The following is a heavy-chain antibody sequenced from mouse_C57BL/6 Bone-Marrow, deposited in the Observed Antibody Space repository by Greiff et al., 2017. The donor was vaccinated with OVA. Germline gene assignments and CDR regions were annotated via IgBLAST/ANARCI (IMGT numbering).Heavy chain of an antibody. D-gene: IGHD6-1*01. CDR2: IDPENGDT. J-gene: IGHJ2*01. CDR3: TECGSY. Sequence: EVKVVESGAELVRPGASVKLSCTASGFNIKDDYMHWVKQRPEQGLEWIGWIDPENGDTEYASKFQGKATITADTSSNTAYLQLSSLTSEDTAVYYCTECGSYWGQGTTLTVSS. V-gene: IGHV14-4*01. CDR1: GFNIKDDY.